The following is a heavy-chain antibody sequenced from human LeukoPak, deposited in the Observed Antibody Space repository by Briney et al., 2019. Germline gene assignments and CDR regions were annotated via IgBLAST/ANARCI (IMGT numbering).Heavy chain of an antibody. CDR2: IGSSGSTI. D-gene: IGHD2-2*01. CDR3: AIDIVVVPAATDDY. V-gene: IGHV3-48*03. Sequence: PGGSLRLSCAASGFTFSSYEMNWVRQAPGKGLEWVSYIGSSGSTIYYADSVKGRFTISRDNAKNSLYLQMNSLRAEDTAVYYCAIDIVVVPAATDDYWGQGTLVTVSS. J-gene: IGHJ4*02. CDR1: GFTFSSYE.